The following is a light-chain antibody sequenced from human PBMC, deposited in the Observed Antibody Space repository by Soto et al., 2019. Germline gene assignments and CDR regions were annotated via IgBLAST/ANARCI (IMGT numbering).Light chain of an antibody. J-gene: IGKJ1*01. CDR3: QQSYSTPWT. CDR1: QSISSY. Sequence: RMTQSPSSLSASTGDRVTITCRASQSISSYLNWYQQKPGKAPKLLIYAASSLQSGVPSRFSGSGSGTDFTLTISSLQPEDFATYYCQQSYSTPWTFGQGTKVDIK. V-gene: IGKV1-39*01. CDR2: AAS.